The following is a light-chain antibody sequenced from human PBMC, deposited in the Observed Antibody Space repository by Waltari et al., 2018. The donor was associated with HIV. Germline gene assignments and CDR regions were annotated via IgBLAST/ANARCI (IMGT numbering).Light chain of an antibody. Sequence: QSALIQPPSVSGTPGQRVTISCSGGVSDIGVNTVTWYQQVPGTAPKVLIYSDDKRPSGVPDRFSGSKSGTSASLAISWLQSEDEAVYFCSTWDDRLLVLVFGGGTMLTV. V-gene: IGLV1-44*01. CDR1: VSDIGVNT. CDR2: SDD. J-gene: IGLJ3*02. CDR3: STWDDRLLVLV.